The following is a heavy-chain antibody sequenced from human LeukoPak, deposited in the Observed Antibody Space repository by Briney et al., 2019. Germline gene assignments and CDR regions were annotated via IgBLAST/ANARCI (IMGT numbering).Heavy chain of an antibody. Sequence: GGSLRLSCAASGFTFSSYAMSWVRQAPGKGLEWVSAISGSGGSTYYADSVKGRFTISRDNSKNTLYLQMNSLRAEDTAVYYCAKDSAPCYDFWSGYYPPDYWGQGTLVTVSS. D-gene: IGHD3-3*01. CDR3: AKDSAPCYDFWSGYYPPDY. V-gene: IGHV3-23*01. CDR1: GFTFSSYA. CDR2: ISGSGGST. J-gene: IGHJ4*02.